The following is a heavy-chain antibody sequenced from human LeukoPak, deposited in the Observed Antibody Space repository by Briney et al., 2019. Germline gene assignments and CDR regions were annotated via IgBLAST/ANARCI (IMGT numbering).Heavy chain of an antibody. Sequence: GGSLRLSCAASGFTFRDYHMSWIRQAPGKGLEWVAYIVGSSSYTNYADSVKGRFTISRDNGENSLYLHMNSLRDEDTAVYYCASELSAGYWGQGTLVTVSS. V-gene: IGHV3-11*06. J-gene: IGHJ4*02. CDR2: IVGSSSYT. CDR3: ASELSAGY. D-gene: IGHD6-19*01. CDR1: GFTFRDYH.